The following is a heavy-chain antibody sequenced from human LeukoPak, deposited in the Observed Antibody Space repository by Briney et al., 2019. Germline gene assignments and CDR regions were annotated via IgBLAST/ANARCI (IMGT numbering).Heavy chain of an antibody. Sequence: SETLSLTCTVSGGSISSYYWSWIRQPPGKGLEWIGYIYYSGSTNYNPSLKSRVTISVDTSKNQFSLKLSSVTAADTAVYYCARDKSRSIYHYYGMDVWGQGTTVTVSS. J-gene: IGHJ6*02. CDR2: IYYSGST. CDR1: GGSISSYY. CDR3: ARDKSRSIYHYYGMDV. V-gene: IGHV4-59*01. D-gene: IGHD2-2*01.